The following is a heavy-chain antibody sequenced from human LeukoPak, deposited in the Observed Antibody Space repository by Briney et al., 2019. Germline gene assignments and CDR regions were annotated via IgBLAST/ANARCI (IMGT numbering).Heavy chain of an antibody. CDR1: GFTVSSSY. Sequence: GGSLRLSCAASGFTVSSSYMTWVRQAPGEGLEWVSVIYRDGSTYYADSVKGRFTISRDNSKNTLHLQMNSLRAEDTAVYYCAREAGTGERWYFDLWGRGTLVTVSS. V-gene: IGHV3-53*01. J-gene: IGHJ2*01. CDR3: AREAGTGERWYFDL. CDR2: IYRDGST. D-gene: IGHD7-27*01.